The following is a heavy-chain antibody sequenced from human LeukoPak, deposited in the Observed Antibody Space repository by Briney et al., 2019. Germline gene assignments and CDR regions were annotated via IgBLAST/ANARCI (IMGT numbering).Heavy chain of an antibody. J-gene: IGHJ4*02. CDR2: TYSGGST. CDR1: GLIVSSNY. Sequence: GGSLRLSCVPSGLIVSSNYMSWVRQAPGKGLEWVSVTYSGGSTDYADSVKGRFTISRDNSKNTLYLQMNTLRVEDTAVYYCEGGLGYARTYWGQGTLVTVSS. D-gene: IGHD2-2*01. V-gene: IGHV3-66*01. CDR3: EGGLGYARTY.